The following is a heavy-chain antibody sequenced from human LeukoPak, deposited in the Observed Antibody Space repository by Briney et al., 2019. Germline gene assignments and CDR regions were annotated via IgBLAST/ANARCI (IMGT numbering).Heavy chain of an antibody. V-gene: IGHV4-59*08. Sequence: SETLSLTCTVSGVSISSDYGSWLRLPPGKGLEWIGYIYYSGSSNYNPSLKTRVTMSVDTSKNQFSLKLAYVTAADTAVYYCERRLRHNLFDPWGQGTLVTVSS. CDR3: ERRLRHNLFDP. J-gene: IGHJ5*02. D-gene: IGHD4-17*01. CDR1: GVSISSDY. CDR2: IYYSGSS.